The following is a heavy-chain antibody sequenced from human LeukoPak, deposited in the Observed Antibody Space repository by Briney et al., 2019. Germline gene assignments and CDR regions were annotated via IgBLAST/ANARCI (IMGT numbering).Heavy chain of an antibody. Sequence: PAETLSLSCTASGCSISSYSWSWVRQPAGKGLEWIGRISTSGTTNYNPSLKSRVTMSADTSKNQLSLKLTSVTAADTAVYYCVRGVGATYFDYWGQGTLVTVSS. D-gene: IGHD1-26*01. V-gene: IGHV4-4*07. CDR3: VRGVGATYFDY. CDR1: GCSISSYS. CDR2: ISTSGTT. J-gene: IGHJ4*02.